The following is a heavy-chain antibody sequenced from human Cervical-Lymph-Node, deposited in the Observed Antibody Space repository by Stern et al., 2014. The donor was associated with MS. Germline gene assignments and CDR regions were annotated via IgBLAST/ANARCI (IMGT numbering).Heavy chain of an antibody. CDR1: GFTFSSYA. CDR2: ISSNGGST. CDR3: VKMAGVQPDY. Sequence: EVQLVESGGGLVQPGGSLRLSCSASGFTFSSYAMHWVSQAPGKGLEYVSAISSNGGSTYYADSVKGRFTISRDNSKNTLYLQMSSLRAEDTAVYYCVKMAGVQPDYWGQGTLVTVSS. V-gene: IGHV3-64D*06. J-gene: IGHJ4*02. D-gene: IGHD6-6*01.